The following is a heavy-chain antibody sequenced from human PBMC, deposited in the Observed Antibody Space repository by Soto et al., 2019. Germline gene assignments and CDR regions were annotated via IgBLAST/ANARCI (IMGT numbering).Heavy chain of an antibody. CDR2: IYSGGST. CDR1: GFTVIDSY. V-gene: IGHV3-66*01. Sequence: GGALRLSCAASGFTVIDSYMNSVRQAPGKGLEWVSVIYSGGSTSYADSAKGRFAISRDNSKNTLYLQMNSLRAEDTAVYYCARTSRPNCSGGTCYFDYWGQGTLVTVSS. CDR3: ARTSRPNCSGGTCYFDY. D-gene: IGHD2-15*01. J-gene: IGHJ4*02.